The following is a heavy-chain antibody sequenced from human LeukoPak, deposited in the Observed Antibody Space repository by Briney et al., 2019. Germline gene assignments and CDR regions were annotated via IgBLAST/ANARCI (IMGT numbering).Heavy chain of an antibody. Sequence: GGSLRLSCAASGFTFSSYAMSWVRQAPGKGLEWVSPISSSSSYIYYADSVKGRFTISRDNAKNSLYLQMNSLRAEDTAVYYCARDPHSSGYYDYWGQGTLVTVSS. CDR1: GFTFSSYA. CDR2: ISSSSSYI. V-gene: IGHV3-21*01. D-gene: IGHD3-22*01. J-gene: IGHJ4*02. CDR3: ARDPHSSGYYDY.